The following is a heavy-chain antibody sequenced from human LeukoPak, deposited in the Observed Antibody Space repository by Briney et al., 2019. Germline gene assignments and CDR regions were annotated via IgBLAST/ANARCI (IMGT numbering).Heavy chain of an antibody. CDR3: ARDLTHRRNYDSSGSQIVPAF. D-gene: IGHD3-22*01. Sequence: SETLSLTCTVSGGSISDYYWSWIRQPPGRELEWIGYSGNTNYNPSLKSRVIISVDTSKNQFSLKLSPVTAADTAVYYCARDLTHRRNYDSSGSQIVPAFWGQGTLVTVSS. J-gene: IGHJ4*02. CDR2: YSGNT. CDR1: GGSISDYY. V-gene: IGHV4-59*12.